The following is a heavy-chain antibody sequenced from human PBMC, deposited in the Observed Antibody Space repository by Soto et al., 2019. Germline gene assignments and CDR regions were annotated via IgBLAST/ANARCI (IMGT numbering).Heavy chain of an antibody. CDR3: ATVNSGYELYYYYGMDV. CDR1: GGTFSSYT. CDR2: IIPILGIA. J-gene: IGHJ6*02. D-gene: IGHD5-12*01. Sequence: QVQLVQSGAEVKKPGSSVKVSCKASGGTFSSYTISWVRQAPGQGLEWMGRIIPILGIANYAQKFQGRVTITAKKSTSTAYMELSSLRSEDTAVYYCATVNSGYELYYYYGMDVWGQGTTVTVSS. V-gene: IGHV1-69*02.